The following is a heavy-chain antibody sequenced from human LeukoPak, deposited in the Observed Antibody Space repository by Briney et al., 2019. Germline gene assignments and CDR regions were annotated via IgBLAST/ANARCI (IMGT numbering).Heavy chain of an antibody. CDR2: IYYSGST. Sequence: PSETLSLTCTVSGGSISSYYWSWIRQPPGKGLEWIGYIYYSGSTYYNPSLKSRVTISVDTSKNQFSLKLSSVTAADTAVYYCARHRAGYDSSGYEDWFDPWGQGTLVTVSS. V-gene: IGHV4-59*01. J-gene: IGHJ5*02. CDR3: ARHRAGYDSSGYEDWFDP. D-gene: IGHD3-22*01. CDR1: GGSISSYY.